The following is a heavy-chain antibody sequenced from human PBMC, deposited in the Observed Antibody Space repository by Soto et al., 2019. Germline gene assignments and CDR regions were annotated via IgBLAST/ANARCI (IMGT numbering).Heavy chain of an antibody. Sequence: EVQLLESGGDLVQPGGSLRLSCAASGFNVGAFAVNWVRQAPGKGLEWVSGISVSDAFIYYADSVRGRVSISRDAPENILYLQVNSLRVDDTALYYCRRETVAGITGLDYWGPGTLVTVSS. CDR2: ISVSDAFI. D-gene: IGHD1-20*01. CDR3: RRETVAGITGLDY. V-gene: IGHV3-23*01. CDR1: GFNVGAFA. J-gene: IGHJ4*02.